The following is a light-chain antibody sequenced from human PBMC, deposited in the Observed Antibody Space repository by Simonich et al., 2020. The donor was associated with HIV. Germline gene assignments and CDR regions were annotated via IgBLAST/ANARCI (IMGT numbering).Light chain of an antibody. J-gene: IGLJ3*02. CDR2: VNSDGSH. CDR3: QTWGTGILV. CDR1: SGHSSYA. V-gene: IGLV4-69*01. Sequence: QLVLTQSPSASASLGASVKLTCTLSSGHSSYAIAWHQQQPEKGPRYLMMVNSDGSHSEGDGIPDRFSGSSSGAERYLTISSLQSEDETDYYCQTWGTGILVFGGGTKLTVL.